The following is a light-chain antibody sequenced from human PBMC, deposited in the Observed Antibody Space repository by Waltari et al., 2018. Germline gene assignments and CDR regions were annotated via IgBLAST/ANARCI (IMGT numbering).Light chain of an antibody. V-gene: IGKV4-1*01. CDR1: QSVIYSSNIKNY. J-gene: IGKJ2*01. Sequence: DIVMTQSADTLGGSLGERATINCKSSQSVIYSSNIKNYLSWYQQKPGQPPKMIIYWASTLESGVPDRFSGIVSGTYFTLTLSILQAEYVAVYYCLQTYVSPYTFGQGTNLEI. CDR3: LQTYVSPYT. CDR2: WAS.